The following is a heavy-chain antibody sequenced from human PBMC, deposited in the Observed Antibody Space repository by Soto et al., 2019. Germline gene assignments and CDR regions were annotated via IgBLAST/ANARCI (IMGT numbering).Heavy chain of an antibody. CDR2: IYYSGST. CDR3: ARRPRDYIWGEYGAFDI. D-gene: IGHD3-16*01. V-gene: IGHV4-39*01. J-gene: IGHJ3*02. CDR1: GGSISSSSYY. Sequence: SETLSLTCTVSGGSISSSSYYWGWIRQPPGKGLEWIGSIYYSGSTYYNPSLKSRVTISVDTSKNQFSLKLSSVTAADTAVYYCARRPRDYIWGEYGAFDIWGQGTMVTVSS.